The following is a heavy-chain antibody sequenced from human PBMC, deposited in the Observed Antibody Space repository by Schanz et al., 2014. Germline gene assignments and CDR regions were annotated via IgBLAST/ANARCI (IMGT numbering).Heavy chain of an antibody. J-gene: IGHJ4*02. CDR3: VRDSPGDWENFGGHPPSGYDN. CDR2: IKKDGSEN. Sequence: EVQLVESEGGLVQPGGSLRLSCEGSGFSFSDYWMGWVRQAPGKGLEWVANIKKDGSENYYADSVKGRFIISRDNAKSSQYLQMNILREEDTAIYYCVRDSPGDWENFGGHPPSGYDNWGQGTLVTVSS. D-gene: IGHD3-10*01. V-gene: IGHV3-7*01. CDR1: GFSFSDYW.